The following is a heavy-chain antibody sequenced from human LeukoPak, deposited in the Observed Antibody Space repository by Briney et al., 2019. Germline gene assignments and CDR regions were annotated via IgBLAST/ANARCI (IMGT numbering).Heavy chain of an antibody. D-gene: IGHD4-17*01. CDR3: ANEIRPNDY. Sequence: GKSLRLSCAASGFTFSGYPIRWVRQAPGKGLEWVSAISISGSKTYYADSVKGRFTISRDNSKNTLYLQMNSLRAEDTAVYYCANEIRPNDYWGQGTQVTVSS. J-gene: IGHJ4*02. CDR2: ISISGSKT. V-gene: IGHV3-23*01. CDR1: GFTFSGYP.